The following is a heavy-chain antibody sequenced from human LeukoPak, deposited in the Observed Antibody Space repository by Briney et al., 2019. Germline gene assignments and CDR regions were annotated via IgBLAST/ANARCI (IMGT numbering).Heavy chain of an antibody. V-gene: IGHV3-73*01. Sequence: PGGSLRLSCAASGFTFSGSAMHWVRQASGKGLEWVGRIRSKANSYATAHAASVKGRFTISRDDSKNTAYLQMNSLKTEDTAVYYCTRHEYSSSSGRDYWGQGTLVTVSS. CDR3: TRHEYSSSSGRDY. J-gene: IGHJ4*02. CDR2: IRSKANSYAT. CDR1: GFTFSGSA. D-gene: IGHD6-6*01.